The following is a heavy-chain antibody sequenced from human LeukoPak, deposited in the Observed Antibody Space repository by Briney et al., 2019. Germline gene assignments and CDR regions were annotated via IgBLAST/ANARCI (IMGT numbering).Heavy chain of an antibody. D-gene: IGHD3-3*01. J-gene: IGHJ5*02. CDR3: ARDGEINNWFDP. V-gene: IGHV4-39*07. CDR2: IYYSGST. Sequence: SETLSLTCTVSGGSISSSSYYWGWIRQPPGKGLEWIGSIYYSGSTYYNPSLKSRVTISVDTSKNQFSLKLSSVTAADTAVYYCARDGEINNWFDPWGQGTLVTVSS. CDR1: GGSISSSSYY.